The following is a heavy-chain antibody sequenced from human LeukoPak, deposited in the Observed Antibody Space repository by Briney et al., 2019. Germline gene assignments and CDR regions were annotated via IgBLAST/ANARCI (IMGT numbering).Heavy chain of an antibody. V-gene: IGHV3-48*03. CDR1: GFTFSSYE. D-gene: IGHD3-22*01. J-gene: IGHJ4*02. CDR3: ARDPTRYDSSVYYPFDY. CDR2: ISSSGSTI. Sequence: GGSLRLSCAASGFTFSSYEMNWVRQAPGKGLESVSYISSSGSTISYADSVKGRFTIYRDNAKNSLYLQMNSLRAGDTAVYYCARDPTRYDSSVYYPFDYWGQGTLVTVSS.